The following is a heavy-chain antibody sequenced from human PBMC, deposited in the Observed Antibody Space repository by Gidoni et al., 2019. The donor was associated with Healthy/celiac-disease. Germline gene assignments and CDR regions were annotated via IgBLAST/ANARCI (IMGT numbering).Heavy chain of an antibody. V-gene: IGHV1-69*01. Sequence: VQLAQSGAEVKKRWSAVKVSCKASGGTFSSYAISWVRQAPGQGLEWMGGIIPIFGTANYAQKFQGRVTITADESTSTAYMELSSLRSEDTAVYYCARNRFTLRLTGDFDYWGQGTLVTVSS. D-gene: IGHD7-27*01. CDR3: ARNRFTLRLTGDFDY. CDR1: GGTFSSYA. CDR2: IIPIFGTA. J-gene: IGHJ4*02.